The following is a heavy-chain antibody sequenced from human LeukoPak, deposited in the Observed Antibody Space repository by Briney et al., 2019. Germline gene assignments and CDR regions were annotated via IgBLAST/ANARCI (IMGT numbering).Heavy chain of an antibody. CDR2: IRYDGSNK. Sequence: GGSLRLSCAASGFTFSSHGMHWVRQAPGKGLEWVAFIRYDGSNKYFADSVKGRFTISRDNSKNTLYLQMNSLRAEDTAVYYCARVRCSSTSCSPALFQHWGQGTLVTVSS. CDR1: GFTFSSHG. V-gene: IGHV3-30*02. D-gene: IGHD2-2*01. J-gene: IGHJ1*01. CDR3: ARVRCSSTSCSPALFQH.